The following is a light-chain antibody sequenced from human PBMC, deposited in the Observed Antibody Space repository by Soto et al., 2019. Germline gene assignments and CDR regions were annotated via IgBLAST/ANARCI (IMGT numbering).Light chain of an antibody. CDR1: QGLXNH. Sequence: DIRVTQSASSLSASVEDRVIITCRASQGLXNHFSWYQQKPGKAPKFLXFDASSLQSGFPSRLSGSRSGPDFTLTISSLQPEDFATYYCQQSYSSPPTFGQGTKVDIK. CDR2: DAS. V-gene: IGKV1-39*01. J-gene: IGKJ1*01. CDR3: QQSYSSPPT.